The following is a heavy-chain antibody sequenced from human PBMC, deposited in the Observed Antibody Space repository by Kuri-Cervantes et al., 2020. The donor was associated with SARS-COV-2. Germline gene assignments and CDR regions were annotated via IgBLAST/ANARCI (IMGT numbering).Heavy chain of an antibody. Sequence: ASVKVSCKASGYTFTGYYMHWVRPAPGQGLEWMGWINPNSGGTNYAQKFQGRVTMTRDTSISTAYMELSRLRSDDTAVYYCARDLMTTVTTGAFDIWGQGTMVTDSS. CDR2: INPNSGGT. V-gene: IGHV1-2*02. J-gene: IGHJ3*02. CDR3: ARDLMTTVTTGAFDI. D-gene: IGHD4-17*01. CDR1: GYTFTGYY.